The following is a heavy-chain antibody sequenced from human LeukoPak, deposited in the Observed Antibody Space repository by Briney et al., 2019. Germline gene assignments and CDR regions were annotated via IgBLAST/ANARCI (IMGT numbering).Heavy chain of an antibody. CDR2: IKQDGSEK. CDR3: ARATYYYTSGSYLDYYYYYMDV. J-gene: IGHJ6*03. CDR1: GFTFSSYW. Sequence: GGSLRLSCAASGFTFSSYWMSWVRQAPGKGLEWVANIKQDGSEKYYVDSVKGRFTISRDNAKNSLYLQMNRLRAEDTAVYYCARATYYYTSGSYLDYYYYYMDVWGRGTTVTVSS. V-gene: IGHV3-7*01. D-gene: IGHD3-10*01.